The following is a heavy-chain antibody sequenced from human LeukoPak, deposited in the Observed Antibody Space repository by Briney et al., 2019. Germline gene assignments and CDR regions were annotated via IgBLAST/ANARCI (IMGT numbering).Heavy chain of an antibody. D-gene: IGHD1-26*01. CDR1: GFTVSSNY. V-gene: IGHV3-66*01. CDR2: LYSGGST. Sequence: GGSLRLSCAASGFTVSSNYMSWVRQAPGKGLEWVSVLYSGGSTYYADSVKGRFTISSDNSKNTLYLQMNSLRAEDTAVYYCARVRGWEYFDYWGQGTLVTVSS. J-gene: IGHJ4*02. CDR3: ARVRGWEYFDY.